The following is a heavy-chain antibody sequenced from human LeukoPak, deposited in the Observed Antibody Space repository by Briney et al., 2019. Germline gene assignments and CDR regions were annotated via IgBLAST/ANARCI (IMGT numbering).Heavy chain of an antibody. Sequence: ASVKVSCKASGYTFTSYGISWVRQAPGQGLEWMGWISAYNGNTNYAQKFQGRVTMTEDTSTDTAYMELSSLRSEDTAVYYCATDPGRYPYFDYWGQGTLVTVSS. CDR1: GYTFTSYG. J-gene: IGHJ4*02. V-gene: IGHV1-18*01. CDR3: ATDPGRYPYFDY. D-gene: IGHD1-14*01. CDR2: ISAYNGNT.